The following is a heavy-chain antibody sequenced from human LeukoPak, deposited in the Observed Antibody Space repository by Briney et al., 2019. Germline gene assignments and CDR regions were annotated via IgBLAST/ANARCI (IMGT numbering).Heavy chain of an antibody. J-gene: IGHJ6*03. V-gene: IGHV4-4*07. CDR3: ARVTEYYGSGRRHNYYSYYMDV. CDR2: IYSSRS. D-gene: IGHD3-10*01. Sequence: PSETLSLTCTVSGASISSYYWSWIRQPAGKGLEWIGRIYSSRSIYNPSLKSRVTMSVDTSKNQFSLRLNSVTAADTAVYYCARVTEYYGSGRRHNYYSYYMDVWGKGTTVTISS. CDR1: GASISSYY.